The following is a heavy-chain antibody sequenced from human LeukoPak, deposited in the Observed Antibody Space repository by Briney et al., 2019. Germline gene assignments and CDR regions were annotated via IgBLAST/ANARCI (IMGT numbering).Heavy chain of an antibody. Sequence: SETLSLTCTVSGGSISSYYRSWIRQPPGKGLEWIGYIYYSGSTNYNPSLKSRVTISVDTSKNQFSLKLSSVTAADTAVYYCARRGGSGWYVYFDYWGQGTLVTVSS. J-gene: IGHJ4*02. CDR1: GGSISSYY. CDR3: ARRGGSGWYVYFDY. V-gene: IGHV4-59*08. CDR2: IYYSGST. D-gene: IGHD6-19*01.